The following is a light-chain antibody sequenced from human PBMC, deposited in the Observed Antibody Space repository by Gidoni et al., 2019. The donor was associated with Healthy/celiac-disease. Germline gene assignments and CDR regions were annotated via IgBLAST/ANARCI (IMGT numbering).Light chain of an antibody. J-gene: IGKJ1*01. V-gene: IGKV1-39*01. CDR2: AAS. Sequence: DIQMTRSPSSLSASVGDRVTITCRASQSISSYLNWYQQKPGKAPKLLIYAASSLQSGVPSRFSGSVSGTDFTLTISSLQPEDFSTYYFQQSYSTPWTFGQGTKVEIK. CDR1: QSISSY. CDR3: QQSYSTPWT.